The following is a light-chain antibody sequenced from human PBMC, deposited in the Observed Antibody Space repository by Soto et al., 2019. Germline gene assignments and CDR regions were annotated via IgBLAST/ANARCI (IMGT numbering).Light chain of an antibody. CDR3: QQRSSSPVT. J-gene: IGKJ3*01. V-gene: IGKV1-12*01. CDR1: QGVSTW. Sequence: DIQMTQSPSSVSASVGDRVTITCRASQGVSTWLSWYRQKAGKAPELLIFAASVLQSAVTSRFSASGSGTEFSLTTSGRQPEDFAAYYCQQRSSSPVTFGPGTKVDIK. CDR2: AAS.